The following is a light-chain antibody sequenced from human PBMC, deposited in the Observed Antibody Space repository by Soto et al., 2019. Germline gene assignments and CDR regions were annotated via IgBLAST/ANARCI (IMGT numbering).Light chain of an antibody. Sequence: EIVLTQSPDTLSLSPGERATLSCRASQSYLAWYQQKPGQAPRLLIYGASSRATGIPDRFSGSGSGTDFTLTISGLQSEDSAIYFCQQYNNWPFSFGQGTRLEIK. V-gene: IGKV3D-15*01. CDR3: QQYNNWPFS. CDR1: QSY. J-gene: IGKJ5*01. CDR2: GAS.